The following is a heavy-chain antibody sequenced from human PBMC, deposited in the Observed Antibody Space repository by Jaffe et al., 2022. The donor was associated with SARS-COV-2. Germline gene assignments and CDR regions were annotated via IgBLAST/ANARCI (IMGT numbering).Heavy chain of an antibody. CDR3: ARGDTSGWLSHAFHV. J-gene: IGHJ3*01. D-gene: IGHD6-19*01. CDR1: GFILTGYW. CDR2: IKSDGIEK. V-gene: IGHV3-7*04. Sequence: EVQLVESGGGLVQPGGSLRLSCAASGFILTGYWMSWVRQAPGKGLEWVANIKSDGIEKDYVDSVKGRFTISRDNAKDSLYLQMNSLRAEDTAVYYCARGDTSGWLSHAFHVWGQGTMVTVSS.